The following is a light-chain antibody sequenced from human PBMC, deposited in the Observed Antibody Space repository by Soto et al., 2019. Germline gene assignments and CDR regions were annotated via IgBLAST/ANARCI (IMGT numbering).Light chain of an antibody. V-gene: IGKV3-20*01. CDR2: GAS. J-gene: IGKJ5*01. CDR3: HQYGSTPT. CDR1: QSVTSNY. Sequence: EIVLTQSPGTLSLSPGERATLSCRASQSVTSNYLAWYQQKPCQAPRVLIYGASHRATGIPDRFIGSGSGTDFTLIITRLQPEDFAVYYCHQYGSTPTFGQGTRLDIK.